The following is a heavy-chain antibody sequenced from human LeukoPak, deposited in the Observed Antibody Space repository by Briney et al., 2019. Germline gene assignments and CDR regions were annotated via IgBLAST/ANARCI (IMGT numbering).Heavy chain of an antibody. D-gene: IGHD6-19*01. CDR3: ANPGRYSSGWVFPPCFDY. CDR1: GFTFSSYA. CDR2: ISGSGGST. J-gene: IGHJ4*02. Sequence: AGGSLRLSCAASGFTFSSYAMSWVRQAAGKGLEWVSTISGSGGSTSYADSVKGRFTISRDNSKNTLYLQMNSLRAEDTAVYYCANPGRYSSGWVFPPCFDYWGQGTLVTVSS. V-gene: IGHV3-23*01.